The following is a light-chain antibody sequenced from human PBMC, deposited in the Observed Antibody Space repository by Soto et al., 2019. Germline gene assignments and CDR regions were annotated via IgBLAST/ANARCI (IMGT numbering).Light chain of an antibody. J-gene: IGKJ4*01. CDR1: QAVRVD. CDR2: AAS. CDR3: LQDYDFFT. Sequence: AIQMTQSPSSLSASVGDTVTITCRASQAVRVDLGWYQQKPGKAPKLLIGAASSLQSGVPSRFSGSGSGTDFTLTISSLQPEDFATYYCLQDYDFFTFGGGTKVEIK. V-gene: IGKV1-6*01.